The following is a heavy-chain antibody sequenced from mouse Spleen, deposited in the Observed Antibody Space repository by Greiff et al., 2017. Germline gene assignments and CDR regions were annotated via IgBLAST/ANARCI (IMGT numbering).Heavy chain of an antibody. CDR2: IYPGSGNT. D-gene: IGHD1-1*02. V-gene: IGHV1-76*01. CDR1: GYTFTDYY. Sequence: QVQLQQSGAELVRPGASVKLSCKASGYTFTDYYINWVKQRPGQGLEWIARIYPGSGNTYYNEKFKGKATLTAEKSSSTAYMQLSSLTSEDSAVYFCASRLWAYWGQGTLVTVSA. J-gene: IGHJ3*01. CDR3: ASRLWAY.